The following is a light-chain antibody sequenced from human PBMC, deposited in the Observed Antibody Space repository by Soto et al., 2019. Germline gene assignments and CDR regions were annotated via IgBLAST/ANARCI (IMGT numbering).Light chain of an antibody. CDR2: EVN. Sequence: QSALTQPASVSGSPGQSITISCTGTSSDVDYYDYVSWYQQHPGEAPKLMVYEVNNRPSGVSDRFSGSKSGNTASLTISGLQAEDEGDYYCSSYTTSSTLVFGGGIKLTVL. CDR3: SSYTTSSTLV. J-gene: IGLJ2*01. CDR1: SSDVDYYDY. V-gene: IGLV2-14*01.